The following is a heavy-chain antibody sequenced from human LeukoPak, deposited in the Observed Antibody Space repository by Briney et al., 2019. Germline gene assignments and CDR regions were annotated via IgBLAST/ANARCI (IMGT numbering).Heavy chain of an antibody. D-gene: IGHD3-22*01. Sequence: SETLSLTCTVSGGSISSYYWSWIRQPPGKGLEWIGYIYYSGSTNYNPSLKSRVTISVDTSKNQFSLKVSSVTAADTAVYYCARRLRRSGSNWFDPWGQGTLVTVSS. V-gene: IGHV4-59*12. J-gene: IGHJ5*02. CDR2: IYYSGST. CDR1: GGSISSYY. CDR3: ARRLRRSGSNWFDP.